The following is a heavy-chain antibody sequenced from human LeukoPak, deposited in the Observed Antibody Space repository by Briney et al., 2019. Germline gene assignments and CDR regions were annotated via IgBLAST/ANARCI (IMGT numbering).Heavy chain of an antibody. V-gene: IGHV3-23*01. Sequence: GGTLRLSCAASGFPFSSHGMSWVRQAPGKGLEWVSAFTAGGDTYYADSVKGRFTISRDNSKNTLFLQMNSLRAEDTAVYYCANLLTTVVTYDAFDIWGQGTMVTVSS. D-gene: IGHD4-23*01. CDR3: ANLLTTVVTYDAFDI. J-gene: IGHJ3*02. CDR2: FTAGGDT. CDR1: GFPFSSHG.